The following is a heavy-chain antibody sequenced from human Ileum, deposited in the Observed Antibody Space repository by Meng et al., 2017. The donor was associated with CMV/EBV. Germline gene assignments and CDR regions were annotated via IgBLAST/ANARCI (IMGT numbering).Heavy chain of an antibody. D-gene: IGHD3-16*01. CDR2: TNPNSGAT. CDR1: VYTLTSYD. CDR3: ARGWGTTCP. J-gene: IGHJ5*02. Sequence: YCNASVYTLTSYDINWVRQDTGQGLEWMGWTNPNSGATDYPQKFQGRVTITRDTSITTSYMELSRLTSEDTAVYYCARGWGTTCPWGQGTLVTVS. V-gene: IGHV1-8*03.